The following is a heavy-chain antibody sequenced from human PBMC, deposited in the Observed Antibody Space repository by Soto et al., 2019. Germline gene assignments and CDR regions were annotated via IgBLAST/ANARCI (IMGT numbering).Heavy chain of an antibody. D-gene: IGHD3-10*01. V-gene: IGHV4-34*01. J-gene: IGHJ6*03. Sequence: QVQLQQWGAGLLKPSETLSLTCAVYGASLSGYQWSWIRQTPGKGLEWIGGINDRGDINYKPSLQRRVTIWVVSPKKRIAPRPRSVTAADTAVYYCARGLILWFGELSRRGGYYYCMDVWGKGTGVSVSS. CDR2: INDRGDI. CDR3: ARGLILWFGELSRRGGYYYCMDV. CDR1: GASLSGYQ.